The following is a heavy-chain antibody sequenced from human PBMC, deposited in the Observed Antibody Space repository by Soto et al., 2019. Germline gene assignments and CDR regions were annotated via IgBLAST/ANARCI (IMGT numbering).Heavy chain of an antibody. CDR1: GGSISSYY. CDR3: AREAEQRVTTSWYFDL. CDR2: IYTSGST. J-gene: IGHJ2*01. Sequence: QVQLQASGPGLVTPSETLSLTCTVSGGSISSYYWSWIRQPAGKGLEWIGRIYTSGSTNYNPSLKSRVTMSVGTSKNQFSMKQSSVTAADTAVYYCAREAEQRVTTSWYFDLWGRGSLVTVTS. V-gene: IGHV4-4*07. D-gene: IGHD4-17*01.